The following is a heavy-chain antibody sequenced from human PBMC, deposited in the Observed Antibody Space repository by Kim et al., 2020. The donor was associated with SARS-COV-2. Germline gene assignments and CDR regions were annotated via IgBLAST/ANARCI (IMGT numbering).Heavy chain of an antibody. J-gene: IGHJ3*02. Sequence: SETLSLTCAVSGGSISSSNWWSWVRQPPGKGLEWIGEIYHSGSTNYNPSLKSRVTISVDKSKNQFSLKLSSVTAADTAVYYCARVKGASSGWFDAFDIWGQGTMVTVSS. CDR3: ARVKGASSGWFDAFDI. V-gene: IGHV4-4*02. CDR1: GGSISSSNW. D-gene: IGHD6-19*01. CDR2: IYHSGST.